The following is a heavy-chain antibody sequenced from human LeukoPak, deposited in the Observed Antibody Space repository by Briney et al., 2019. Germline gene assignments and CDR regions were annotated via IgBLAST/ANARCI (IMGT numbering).Heavy chain of an antibody. CDR2: MNPNSGNT. CDR1: GYTFTSYV. CDR3: ARDQNTGGVGAT. Sequence: ASVKVSCKASGYTFTSYVINWVRQATGRGLDWMGWMNPNSGNTGYAQKFHGRATMTRNTAISTAYMEPSRLRSEDTAVYYCARDQNTGGVGATWGQGTLVTVSS. V-gene: IGHV1-8*01. J-gene: IGHJ4*02. D-gene: IGHD1-26*01.